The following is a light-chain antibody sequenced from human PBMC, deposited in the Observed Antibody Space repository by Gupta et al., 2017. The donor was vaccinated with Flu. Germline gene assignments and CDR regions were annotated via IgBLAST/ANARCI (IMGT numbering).Light chain of an antibody. CDR2: END. CDR3: GTSDSSLSAWV. V-gene: IGLV1-51*02. J-gene: IGLJ3*02. Sequence: KVTICCSGTSSNNENKYGSWDQQLPGPAPKLLIYENDKRPSGIPDRFSGSKSETTATLTISGIQAGDEAEYYCGTSDSSLSAWVFGGGTKLTVL. CDR1: SSNNENKY.